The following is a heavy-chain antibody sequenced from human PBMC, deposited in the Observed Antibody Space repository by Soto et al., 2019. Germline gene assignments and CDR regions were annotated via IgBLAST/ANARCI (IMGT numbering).Heavy chain of an antibody. CDR2: ISGSGGST. V-gene: IGHV3-23*01. CDR3: AKDPRYCSSTSCLLVYYFDY. J-gene: IGHJ4*02. CDR1: GFTFSSYA. D-gene: IGHD2-2*01. Sequence: GGSLRLSCAASGFTFSSYAMSWVRQAPGKGLEWVSAISGSGGSTYYADSVKGRFTISRDNSKNTLYLQMNSLRAEDTAVYYCAKDPRYCSSTSCLLVYYFDYWGQGTLVTVSS.